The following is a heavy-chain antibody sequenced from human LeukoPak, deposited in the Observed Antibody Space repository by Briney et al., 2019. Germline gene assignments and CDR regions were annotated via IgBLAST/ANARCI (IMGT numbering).Heavy chain of an antibody. D-gene: IGHD4-17*01. J-gene: IGHJ4*02. CDR3: ARGYGDYAADY. CDR2: IYYSGST. CDR1: GGSISSGDYY. Sequence: SATLSLTCTVSGGSISSGDYYWSWIRQPPGKGLEWIGYIYYSGSTYYNPSLKSRVTISVDTSKNQFSLKLSSVTAADTAVYYCARGYGDYAADYWGQGTLVAVSS. V-gene: IGHV4-30-4*01.